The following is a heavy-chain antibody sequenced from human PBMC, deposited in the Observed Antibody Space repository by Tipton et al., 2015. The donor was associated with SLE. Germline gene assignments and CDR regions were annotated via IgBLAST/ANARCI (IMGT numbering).Heavy chain of an antibody. CDR2: INHSGST. CDR3: ARGYSSSRNLFDY. Sequence: TLSLTCTVSGGSTSSGGYYWSWIRQPPGKGLEWIGEINHSGSTNYNPSLKSRVTISVDTSKNQFSLKLSSVTAADTAVYYCARGYSSSRNLFDYWGQGTLVTVSS. CDR1: GGSTSSGGYY. V-gene: IGHV4-61*08. D-gene: IGHD6-13*01. J-gene: IGHJ4*02.